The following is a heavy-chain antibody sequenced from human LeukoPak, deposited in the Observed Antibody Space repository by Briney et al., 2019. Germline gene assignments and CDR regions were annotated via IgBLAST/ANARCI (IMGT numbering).Heavy chain of an antibody. CDR1: GYTSTSYD. J-gene: IGHJ3*02. CDR3: ARGGGGYLNVGFDI. Sequence: ASVKVSCKASGYTSTSYDINWVRQATGQGLEWMGWMNPNRGNTGYAQKFQGRVTMTRNTSIRTAYMEVSSVRSEETAVYYCARGGGGYLNVGFDIWGQGTLVTVST. V-gene: IGHV1-8*01. D-gene: IGHD5-12*01. CDR2: MNPNRGNT.